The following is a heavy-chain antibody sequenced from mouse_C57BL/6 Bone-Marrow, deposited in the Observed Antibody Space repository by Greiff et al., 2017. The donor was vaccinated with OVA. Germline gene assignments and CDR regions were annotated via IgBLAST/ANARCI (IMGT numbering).Heavy chain of an antibody. CDR2: IYPGSGST. V-gene: IGHV1-55*01. CDR3: ARANSGSVYWCFYV. D-gene: IGHD4-1*01. Sequence: QVQLKQPGAELVKPGASVKMSCKASGYTFTSYWITWVKQRPGQGLEWIGDIYPGSGSTNYNEKFKSKATLTVDTSSSTAYMQLSSLTSEDSAVYYCARANSGSVYWCFYVWGTGTTVTVSS. CDR1: GYTFTSYW. J-gene: IGHJ1*03.